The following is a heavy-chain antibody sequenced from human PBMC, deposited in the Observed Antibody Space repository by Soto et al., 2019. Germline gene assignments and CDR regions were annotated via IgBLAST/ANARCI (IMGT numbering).Heavy chain of an antibody. D-gene: IGHD2-2*01. CDR3: ARVHKEELVTVPAAHYDH. CDR1: GCSLSSFY. V-gene: IGHV4-59*01. CDR2: IYHSGTT. J-gene: IGHJ4*01. Sequence: QVRLQESRPGLVKSSETLSLTCTVSGCSLSSFYWDWIRRPPGKGLEWIGYIYHSGTTRYNSSLKSRVTMSVDSAKNEFSLKLTSVTAADTATYYCARVHKEELVTVPAAHYDHWGHGTLVTVAS.